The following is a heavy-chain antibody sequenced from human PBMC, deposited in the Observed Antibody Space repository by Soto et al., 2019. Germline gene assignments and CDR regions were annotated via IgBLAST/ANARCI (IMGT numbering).Heavy chain of an antibody. D-gene: IGHD3-9*01. V-gene: IGHV3-30-3*01. J-gene: IGHJ6*02. Sequence: GGSLRLSCAASGFTFSSYAMHWVRQAPGKGLEWVAVISYDGSNKYYADSVKGRFTISRDNSKNTLYLQMNSLRAEDTAVYYCARDPVWYFDWLLSYYGMDVWGQGTTVTVSS. CDR2: ISYDGSNK. CDR3: ARDPVWYFDWLLSYYGMDV. CDR1: GFTFSSYA.